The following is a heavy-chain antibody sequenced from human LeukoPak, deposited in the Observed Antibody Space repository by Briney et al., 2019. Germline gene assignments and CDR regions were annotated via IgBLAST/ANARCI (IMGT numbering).Heavy chain of an antibody. CDR2: IRYDGSNK. Sequence: GGSLRLSCAASGFTFSSYGMHWVRQAPGKGLEWVAFIRYDGSNKYYADSVKGRFTISRDNSKNTLYLQMNSLRAEDTAVYYCAKVAMVRGFFTDVWDYWGQGTLVTVSS. D-gene: IGHD3-10*01. CDR1: GFTFSSYG. CDR3: AKVAMVRGFFTDVWDY. J-gene: IGHJ4*02. V-gene: IGHV3-30*02.